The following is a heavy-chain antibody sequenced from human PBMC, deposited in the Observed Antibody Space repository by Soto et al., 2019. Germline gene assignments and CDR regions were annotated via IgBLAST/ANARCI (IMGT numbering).Heavy chain of an antibody. V-gene: IGHV3-72*01. J-gene: IGHJ4*02. Sequence: QTGGSLRLSCAASGASGFTFIDHHMDWVRQAPGKGLEWVGRARNKVNSYTTAHAASVKGRFTISRDDSKKSLYPQMNSLKTDDTDMSFCARLRGTSFDLWGQGALVTVSS. CDR2: ARNKVNSYTT. CDR3: ARLRGTSFDL. CDR1: GFTFIDHH.